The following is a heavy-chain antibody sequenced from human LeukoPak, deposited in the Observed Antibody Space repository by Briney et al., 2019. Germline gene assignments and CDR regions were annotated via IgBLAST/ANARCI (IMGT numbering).Heavy chain of an antibody. CDR1: GFTVSSSY. CDR3: ARASAVVTPDAFDI. D-gene: IGHD4-23*01. J-gene: IGHJ3*02. V-gene: IGHV3-66*01. CDR2: IYSGGST. Sequence: PGGSLRLSCAASGFTVSSSYMSWVRQAPGKGLEWVSVIYSGGSTYYADSVKGRFTISRDNSKNTLYLQMNSLRAEDTAVYYCARASAVVTPDAFDIWGQGTMVTVSS.